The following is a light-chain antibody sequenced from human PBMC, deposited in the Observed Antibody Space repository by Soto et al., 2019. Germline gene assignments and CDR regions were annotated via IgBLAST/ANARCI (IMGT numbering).Light chain of an antibody. CDR3: AAWDDSLNGL. V-gene: IGLV1-44*01. CDR1: SSNIGSNT. CDR2: SNN. Sequence: QSVLTQPPSASGTPGQRVTISCSGSSSNIGSNTVNWYQQLPGTAPKLLIYSNNQRPSGVPDRFSGSKSGTSASLAISGLQSEDKADYYCAAWDDSLNGLFGGGTKLTVL. J-gene: IGLJ3*02.